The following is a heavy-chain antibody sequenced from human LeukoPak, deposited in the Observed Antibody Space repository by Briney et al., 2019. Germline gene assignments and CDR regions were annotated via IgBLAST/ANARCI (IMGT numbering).Heavy chain of an antibody. CDR1: GGSFSGYY. CDR3: ARGQGTVTTH. V-gene: IGHV4-34*01. J-gene: IGHJ4*02. D-gene: IGHD4-17*01. Sequence: SETLSLTCAGSGGSFSGYYWTWIRQPPGKGLEWIGEINHSGSANYNPSLKSRVTISLDTSKNRFSLKLSSVTAADTAVYYCARGQGTVTTHWGQGTLVTVSS. CDR2: INHSGSA.